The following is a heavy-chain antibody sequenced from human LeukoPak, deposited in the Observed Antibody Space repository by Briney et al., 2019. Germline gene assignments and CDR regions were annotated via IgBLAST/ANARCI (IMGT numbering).Heavy chain of an antibody. J-gene: IGHJ4*02. V-gene: IGHV3-23*01. D-gene: IGHD6-13*01. Sequence: GGSLRLSCAASGFTFSSYAMSWVRQAPGKGLEWVSGISGSGGGTYYADTVKGRFTISRDNSKNTLYLQMNSLRAKDTAIYYCAKDGVEVGTGYDYWGQGTLVTVSS. CDR2: ISGSGGGT. CDR3: AKDGVEVGTGYDY. CDR1: GFTFSSYA.